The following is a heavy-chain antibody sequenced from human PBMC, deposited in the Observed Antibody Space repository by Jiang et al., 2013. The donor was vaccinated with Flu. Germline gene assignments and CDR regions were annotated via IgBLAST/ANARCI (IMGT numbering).Heavy chain of an antibody. CDR2: IYYSGST. Sequence: GLVKPSQTLSLTCTVSGGSISSGDYYWSWIRQPPGKGLEWIGYIYYSGSTYYNPSLKSRVTISVDTSKNQFSLKLSSVTAADTAVYYCARHSSSMGEIDYWGQGTLVTVSS. V-gene: IGHV4-30-4*01. D-gene: IGHD6-6*01. CDR3: ARHSSSMGEIDY. J-gene: IGHJ4*02. CDR1: GGSISSGDYY.